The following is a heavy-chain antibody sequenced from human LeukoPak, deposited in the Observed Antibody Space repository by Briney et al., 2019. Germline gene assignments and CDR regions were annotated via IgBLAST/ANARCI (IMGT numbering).Heavy chain of an antibody. V-gene: IGHV1-18*01. J-gene: IGHJ4*02. CDR2: INAYNGNT. CDR1: GYTFTSYG. D-gene: IGHD5-12*01. Sequence: GASVKVSCKASGYTFTSYGISWVRQAPGQGLEWMGWINAYNGNTNYAQKLQGRVTMTTDTSTSTAYMELRSLRSDDTAVYYCARDKNRGGYDYPPLVWGQGTLVTVSS. CDR3: ARDKNRGGYDYPPLV.